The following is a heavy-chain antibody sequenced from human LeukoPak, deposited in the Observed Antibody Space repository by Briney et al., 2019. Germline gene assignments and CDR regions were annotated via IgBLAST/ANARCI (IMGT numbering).Heavy chain of an antibody. J-gene: IGHJ4*02. CDR2: ISGNNGNT. CDR1: GYTFTSYG. V-gene: IGHV1-18*01. D-gene: IGHD3-16*02. CDR3: ARDYLRGYRHDY. Sequence: ASVKVSCKASGYTFTSYGISWVRQAPGQGLEWMGWISGNNGNTNYAQKLQGRVTMTTDTSTSTAYMELRSLRSDDTAVYYCARDYLRGYRHDYWGQGTLVTVSS.